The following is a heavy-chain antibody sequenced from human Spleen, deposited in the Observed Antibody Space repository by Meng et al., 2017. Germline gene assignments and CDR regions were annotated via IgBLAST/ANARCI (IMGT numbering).Heavy chain of an antibody. CDR3: ARDANIQTDY. CDR1: RSTINAYY. CDR2: ISGSDNTI. V-gene: IGHV3-11*01. Sequence: GSLFKPRSSTRPSCEASRSTINAYYMSWSRQPAGNGLELVSSISGSDNTIYYADSVKGRLTISRDNAKNSLYLQMNSLRAEDTAVYYCARDANIQTDYWGQGTLVTVSS. J-gene: IGHJ4*02.